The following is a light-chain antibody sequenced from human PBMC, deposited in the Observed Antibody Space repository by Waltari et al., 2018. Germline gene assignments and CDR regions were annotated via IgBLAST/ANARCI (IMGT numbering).Light chain of an antibody. J-gene: IGKJ5*01. Sequence: EIVLTQSPGTLSSSPGERATLSCRASQSVSSSWLAWYQRKPGQAPRLLIYGASSRATGIPDRFSGSGSGTDFTLTISRLEPEDFAVYYCEQYGGSPITFGQGTRLEIK. CDR3: EQYGGSPIT. V-gene: IGKV3-20*01. CDR1: QSVSSSW. CDR2: GAS.